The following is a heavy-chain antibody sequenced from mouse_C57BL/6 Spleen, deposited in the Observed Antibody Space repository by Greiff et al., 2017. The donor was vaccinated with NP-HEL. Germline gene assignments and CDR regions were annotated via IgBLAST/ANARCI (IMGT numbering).Heavy chain of an antibody. Sequence: DVMLVESGGDLVKPGGSLKLSCAASGFTFSSYGMSWVRQTPDKRLEWVATISSGGSYTYYLDSVKGRFTISRDNAKNTLYLQMSSLKSEDTAMYYCARHPDINYGSISEGPHYCDYWGQGTTLTVSS. CDR3: ARHPDINYGSISEGPHYCDY. CDR1: GFTFSSYG. V-gene: IGHV5-6*02. J-gene: IGHJ2*01. D-gene: IGHD1-1*01. CDR2: ISSGGSYT.